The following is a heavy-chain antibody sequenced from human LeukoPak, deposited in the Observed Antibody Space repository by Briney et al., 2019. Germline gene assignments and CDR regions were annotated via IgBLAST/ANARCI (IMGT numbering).Heavy chain of an antibody. D-gene: IGHD3-22*01. V-gene: IGHV3-53*01. CDR1: GFTVSSNY. CDR3: ARDYDGSGYFGY. Sequence: PGGSLRLSCAASGFTVSSNYMSWVRQAPGKGLECVSIIYSGGSTYYADSVEGRFTISRDNSKNTLYLQMNSLRAEDTAVYYCARDYDGSGYFGYWGQGTLVTVSS. CDR2: IYSGGST. J-gene: IGHJ4*02.